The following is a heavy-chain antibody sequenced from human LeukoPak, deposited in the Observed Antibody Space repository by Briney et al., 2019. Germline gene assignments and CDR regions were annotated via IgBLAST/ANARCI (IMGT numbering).Heavy chain of an antibody. J-gene: IGHJ4*02. Sequence: GGSLRLSCAASGFTFSSYAMSWVRQAPGKGLEWVSAISGSGGSTYCADSVKGRFTISRDNSKNTLYLQMNSLRAEDTAVYYCASTIAAVNFDYWGQGTLVTVSS. CDR3: ASTIAAVNFDY. CDR2: ISGSGGST. V-gene: IGHV3-23*01. D-gene: IGHD6-13*01. CDR1: GFTFSSYA.